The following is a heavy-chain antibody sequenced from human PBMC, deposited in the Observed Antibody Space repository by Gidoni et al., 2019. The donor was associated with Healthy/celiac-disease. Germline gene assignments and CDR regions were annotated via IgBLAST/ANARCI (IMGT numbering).Heavy chain of an antibody. J-gene: IGHJ3*02. Sequence: SAISGSGGSTYYADSVKGRFTISRDNSKNTLYLQMNSLRAEDTAVYYCAKLVSFSGIEEKDAFDIWGQGTMVTVSS. CDR2: ISGSGGST. CDR3: AKLVSFSGIEEKDAFDI. V-gene: IGHV3-23*01. D-gene: IGHD2-15*01.